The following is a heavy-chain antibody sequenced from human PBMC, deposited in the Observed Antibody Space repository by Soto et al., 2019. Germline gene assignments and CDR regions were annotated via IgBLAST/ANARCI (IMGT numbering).Heavy chain of an antibody. J-gene: IGHJ4*02. CDR3: TTDLPYDYGSRTYYKGNYDY. V-gene: IGHV3-15*01. CDR2: IKNKTDGGTT. Sequence: EVQLLESGGGLVQPGGSLRLPCAASGFTFSNAWMSWVRQAPGKGLEWVGRIKNKTDGGTTDYAAPVKGRFTISRDDSKNTVYLQMNSLKAEDTAVYYCTTDLPYDYGSRTYYKGNYDYWGQGTLVTVSS. D-gene: IGHD3-10*01. CDR1: GFTFSNAW.